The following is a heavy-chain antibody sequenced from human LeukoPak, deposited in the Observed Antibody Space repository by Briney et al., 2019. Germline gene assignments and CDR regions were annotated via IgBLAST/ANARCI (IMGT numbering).Heavy chain of an antibody. CDR3: ARLRSPVTILYYFDY. D-gene: IGHD4-17*01. J-gene: IGHJ4*02. CDR1: GGSISSSTYC. Sequence: PSETLSLTCTVSGGSISSSTYCWGRIRQPPGKGREWIGSFYCSGSTYYNPSLKSRVTISVATSKNQFSLKLSSVTAADTAVYYCARLRSPVTILYYFDYWGQGTLVTVSA. V-gene: IGHV4-39*01. CDR2: FYCSGST.